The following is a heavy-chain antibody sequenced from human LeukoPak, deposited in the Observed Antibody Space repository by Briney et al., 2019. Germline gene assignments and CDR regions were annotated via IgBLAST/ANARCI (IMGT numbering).Heavy chain of an antibody. Sequence: PGGSLRFSCAASGFTFSDYYMSWIRQAPGKGLEWVSYISSSGSTIYYADSVKGRFTISRDNAKNSPYLQMNSLRAEDTAVYYCARDLDPYGGNQGYFDLWGRGTLVTVSS. J-gene: IGHJ2*01. CDR1: GFTFSDYY. V-gene: IGHV3-11*01. CDR3: ARDLDPYGGNQGYFDL. CDR2: ISSSGSTI. D-gene: IGHD4-23*01.